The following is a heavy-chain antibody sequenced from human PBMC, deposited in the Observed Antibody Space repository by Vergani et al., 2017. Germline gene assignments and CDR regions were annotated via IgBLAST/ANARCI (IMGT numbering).Heavy chain of an antibody. V-gene: IGHV4-59*01. CDR1: GGSISSYY. J-gene: IGHJ6*03. Sequence: QVQLQESGPGLVKPSETLSLTCTVSGGSISSYYRSWIRQPPGKGMEWIGYIYYSGSTNYNPSLKSRVTISVDTSKSQFSLKLSSVTAADTAVYYCARGATRYYYYYMDVWGKGTTVTVSS. D-gene: IGHD2-15*01. CDR3: ARGATRYYYYYMDV. CDR2: IYYSGST.